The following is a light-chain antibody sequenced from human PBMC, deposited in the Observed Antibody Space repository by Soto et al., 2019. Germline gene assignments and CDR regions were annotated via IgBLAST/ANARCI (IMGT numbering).Light chain of an antibody. CDR3: QSYDSSLSALYV. Sequence: QSVLTQPPSGSGAPGQRVTISCTWSISNIGAGYDVYWYHQVPGTAPKLLIYCNSNRPSGVPDRFSGSKSGTSASLAITGLQAEDEADYYCQSYDSSLSALYVFGTGTKVTVL. J-gene: IGLJ1*01. CDR2: CNS. V-gene: IGLV1-40*01. CDR1: ISNIGAGYD.